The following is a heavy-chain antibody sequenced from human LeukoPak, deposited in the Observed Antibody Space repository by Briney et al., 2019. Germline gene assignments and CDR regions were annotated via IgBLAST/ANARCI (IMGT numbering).Heavy chain of an antibody. CDR3: ARDSILTGPGTYGMDV. V-gene: IGHV3-53*01. CDR2: IYSGGST. CDR1: GFTVSSNY. J-gene: IGHJ6*02. D-gene: IGHD3-9*01. Sequence: GGSLRLSCAASGFTVSSNYMSWVRQAPGKGLEWVSVIYSGGSTYYAASVKGRFTISRDNSKNTLYLRMNSLRAEDTAVYYCARDSILTGPGTYGMDVWGQGTTVTVSS.